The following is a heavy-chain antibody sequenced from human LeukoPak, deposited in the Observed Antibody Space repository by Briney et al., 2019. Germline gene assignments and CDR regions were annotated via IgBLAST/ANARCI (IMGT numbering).Heavy chain of an antibody. CDR3: ARVGVGYSDTGPAFDI. V-gene: IGHV1-46*01. CDR2: INPSGGST. Sequence: ASVKVSCKASGYSFTSFHMHSVRQAPGQGLEWMGIINPSGGSTTYAQKFQGRVTMTRDTSTSTVYMELSSLRSEDTAVYYCARVGVGYSDTGPAFDIWGQGTMVTVSS. J-gene: IGHJ3*02. D-gene: IGHD3-22*01. CDR1: GYSFTSFH.